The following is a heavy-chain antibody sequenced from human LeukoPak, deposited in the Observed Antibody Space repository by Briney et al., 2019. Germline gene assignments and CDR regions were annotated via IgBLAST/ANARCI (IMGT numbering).Heavy chain of an antibody. CDR2: ISGGGGST. CDR3: AKGSGINHYHWIDP. D-gene: IGHD1-14*01. V-gene: IGHV3-23*01. CDR1: EFTFSNYA. Sequence: GGSLRLSCAASEFTFSNYAMNWVRQAPGKGLEWVSGISGGGGSTCYADSVKGRFTISRDNSKNTLYLQMDSLRAEDTALYYCAKGSGINHYHWIDPWGQGTLVTVSS. J-gene: IGHJ5*02.